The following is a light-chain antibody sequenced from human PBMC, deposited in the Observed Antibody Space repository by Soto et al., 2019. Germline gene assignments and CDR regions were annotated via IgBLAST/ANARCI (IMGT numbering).Light chain of an antibody. CDR3: QQYGSSPT. CDR1: QSVSSSY. V-gene: IGKV3-20*01. Sequence: EIVLTQSPGTLYWSSGERATLSCRASQSVSSSYLAWYQQKPGQAPRHLIYGASSRATGIPDRFSGSGSGTDFTLTISRLEPEDFAVYYCQQYGSSPTFGGGTKVEIK. CDR2: GAS. J-gene: IGKJ4*01.